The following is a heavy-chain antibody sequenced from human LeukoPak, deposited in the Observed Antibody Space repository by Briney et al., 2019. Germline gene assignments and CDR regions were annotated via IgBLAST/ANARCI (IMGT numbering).Heavy chain of an antibody. D-gene: IGHD2-2*02. CDR2: IYYSGST. J-gene: IGHJ6*02. CDR1: GGSISSSSYY. Sequence: SETLSLTCTVSGGSISSSSYYWGWIRQPPGKGLEWIGSIYYSGSTYYNPSLKSRVTISVDTSKNQFSLKLSSVTAADTAVYYCALVVPAAIGDDYYYGMDVWGQGTTVTVSS. CDR3: ALVVPAAIGDDYYYGMDV. V-gene: IGHV4-39*01.